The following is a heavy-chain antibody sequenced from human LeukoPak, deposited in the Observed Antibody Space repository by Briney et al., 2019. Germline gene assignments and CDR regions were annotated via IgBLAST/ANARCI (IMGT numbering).Heavy chain of an antibody. CDR1: GASFFDYF. J-gene: IGHJ4*02. CDR2: VSHSGKT. D-gene: IGHD2/OR15-2a*01. CDR3: GILGDTGETDTLPLDY. V-gene: IGHV4-34*01. Sequence: SGTLSLNCSVSGASFFDYFWVWLRQSPGQGLEWIGEVSHSGKTTYSPSLKSRVTISEDTSNNQFSLKLASVTAADTGVYYCGILGDTGETDTLPLDYWGQGTQVIVSS.